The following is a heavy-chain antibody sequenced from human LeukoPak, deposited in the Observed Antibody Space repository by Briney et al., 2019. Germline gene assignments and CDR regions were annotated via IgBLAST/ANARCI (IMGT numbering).Heavy chain of an antibody. D-gene: IGHD4-17*01. CDR2: IYYSGST. Sequence: WVRQHPGKGLEWIGYIYYSGSTYYNPSLKSRVTISVDTSKNQFSLKLSSVTAADTAVYYCATLPLYGDYVKLGDAFDIWGQGTMVTVSS. V-gene: IGHV4-31*02. J-gene: IGHJ3*02. CDR3: ATLPLYGDYVKLGDAFDI.